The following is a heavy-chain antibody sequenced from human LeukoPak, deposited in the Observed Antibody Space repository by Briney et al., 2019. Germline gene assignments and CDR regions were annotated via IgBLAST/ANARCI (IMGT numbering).Heavy chain of an antibody. CDR2: IYYSGST. J-gene: IGHJ4*02. V-gene: IGHV4-39*01. CDR1: GGSISSSSYY. CDR3: ARGAALYYFDW. D-gene: IGHD6-6*01. Sequence: PSETLSLTCTVSGGSISSSSYYWGWIRQPPGKGLEWIGSIYYSGSTYYNPSLKSRVTISVDTSKNQFSLKLSSVTAADTAVYYCARGAALYYFDWWGQGTLVTVSS.